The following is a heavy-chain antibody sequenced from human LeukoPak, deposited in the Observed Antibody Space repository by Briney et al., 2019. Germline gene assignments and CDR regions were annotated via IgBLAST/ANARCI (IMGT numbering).Heavy chain of an antibody. J-gene: IGHJ6*02. V-gene: IGHV1-46*01. CDR2: INPSGGST. Sequence: ASVKLSCKASGYTFTSYYMHWVRQSPGQGLECMRIINPSGGSTSYAKTFQGRVSMTRDTSISTAYLELSRLRSDDTAVYYCARALYYDFWSGYYVSPGDPDYYYYGMDVWGQGTTVTVSS. CDR3: ARALYYDFWSGYYVSPGDPDYYYYGMDV. D-gene: IGHD3-3*01. CDR1: GYTFTSYY.